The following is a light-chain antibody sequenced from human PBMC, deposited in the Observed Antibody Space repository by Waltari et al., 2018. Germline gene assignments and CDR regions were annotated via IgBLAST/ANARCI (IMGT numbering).Light chain of an antibody. CDR2: EDT. CDR1: SSYVGRYSL. V-gene: IGLV2-23*01. Sequence: QSALTQPASVSGSPGQPITISCTGTSSYVGRYSLVSWYRQHPGEAPRVIIFEDTKRPSVVSNRFSGSKSGNTASLTISGLQAEDEADYYCCSYTLTNTWLFGGGTKLTVL. CDR3: CSYTLTNTWL. J-gene: IGLJ3*02.